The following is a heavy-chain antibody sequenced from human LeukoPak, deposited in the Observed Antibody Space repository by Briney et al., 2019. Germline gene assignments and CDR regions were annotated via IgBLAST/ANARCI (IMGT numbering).Heavy chain of an antibody. CDR3: AKNRGHCVDGVCHNYYYMDV. V-gene: IGHV3-23*01. CDR2: VSGSAGRT. J-gene: IGHJ6*03. CDR1: GFTFSSFA. Sequence: GGSLRLSCAASGFTFSSFAMTWVRQAPGEGLEWVSTVSGSAGRTDYADSVKGRFTISRDNLKNTLYLQMNGLRAEDTAVYYCAKNRGHCVDGVCHNYYYMDVWGRGTTVTVSS. D-gene: IGHD2-8*02.